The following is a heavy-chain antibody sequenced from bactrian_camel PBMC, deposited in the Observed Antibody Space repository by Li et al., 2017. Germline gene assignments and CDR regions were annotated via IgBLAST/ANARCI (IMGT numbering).Heavy chain of an antibody. Sequence: HVQLVESGGGSVQAGQSLRLSCVASGYSDGCMGWFRQAPGKEREGIANTYTRGGITGISYYANAAKDRFTISQDNAKHTLDLQMSSLTPEDTAVYYCVVLNPCSLSLASVTQWGQGTQVTVS. D-gene: IGHD1*01. V-gene: IGHV3S54*01. CDR2: TYTRGGITGIS. CDR3: VVLNPCSLSLASVTQ. CDR1: GYSDGC. J-gene: IGHJ4*01.